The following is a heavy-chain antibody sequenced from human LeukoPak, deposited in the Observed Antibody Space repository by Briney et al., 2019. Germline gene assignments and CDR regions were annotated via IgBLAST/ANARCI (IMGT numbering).Heavy chain of an antibody. D-gene: IGHD2-15*01. V-gene: IGHV3-21*01. Sequence: GGSLRLSCAAPGFTFSSYSMNWVRQAPGKGLEWVSSISSSSSYIYYADSVKGRFTISRDNAKNSLYLQMNSLRAEDTAVYYCARDPEGVAARGEGGYWGQGTLVTVSS. CDR2: ISSSSSYI. CDR1: GFTFSSYS. CDR3: ARDPEGVAARGEGGY. J-gene: IGHJ4*02.